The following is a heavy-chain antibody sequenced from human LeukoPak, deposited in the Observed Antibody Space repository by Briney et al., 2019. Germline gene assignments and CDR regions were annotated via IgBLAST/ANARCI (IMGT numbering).Heavy chain of an antibody. CDR3: ASGSYDSSGSFAP. D-gene: IGHD3-22*01. CDR1: GGTFSSYA. V-gene: IGHV1-69*13. J-gene: IGHJ5*02. CDR2: IIPIFGTA. Sequence: SVKVSCKASGGTFSSYAISWVRQAAGQGLEWMGGIIPIFGTANYAQKFQGRVTITADESTSTAYMELSSLRSEDTAVYYCASGSYDSSGSFAPWGQGTLVTVSS.